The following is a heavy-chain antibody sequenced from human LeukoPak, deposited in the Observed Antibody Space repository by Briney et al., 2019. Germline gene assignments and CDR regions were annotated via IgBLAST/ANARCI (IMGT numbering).Heavy chain of an antibody. CDR2: ISGSGGST. V-gene: IGHV3-23*01. CDR3: AKIKQSLYFDY. Sequence: GGSLRLSCAASGFTFSSYWMSWVRQAPGKGLEWVSVISGSGGSTYYADSVKGRFTISRDNSKNTLYLQMNSLRAEDTAVYYCAKIKQSLYFDYWGQGTLVTVSS. CDR1: GFTFSSYW. J-gene: IGHJ4*02.